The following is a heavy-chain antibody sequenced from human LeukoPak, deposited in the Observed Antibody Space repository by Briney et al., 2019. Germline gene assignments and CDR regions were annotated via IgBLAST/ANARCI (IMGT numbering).Heavy chain of an antibody. V-gene: IGHV4-34*01. Sequence: SETLSLTCAVYGGSFSGYYWRWIRQPPGKGLEWIGEINHSGSTNYNPSLKSRVTIPVDTSKNKLSLKLSSVTAADTAVYYCARRESDGSGSRIFDYWGQGTLVTVSS. CDR3: ARRESDGSGSRIFDY. D-gene: IGHD3-10*01. CDR1: GGSFSGYY. J-gene: IGHJ4*02. CDR2: INHSGST.